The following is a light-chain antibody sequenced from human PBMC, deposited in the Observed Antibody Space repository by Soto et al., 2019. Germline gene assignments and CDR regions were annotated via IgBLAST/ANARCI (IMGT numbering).Light chain of an antibody. CDR1: QHVSRN. CDR2: RAS. Sequence: EIVMTQSPATLSVSPGGSATLSCRASQHVSRNFAFYRQKPGQATTLLIYRASTRTTGIPARFSGSGSGTEFTLAISSLQSEDFAVYYCQQYNNWPYTCGQGTKLEIK. V-gene: IGKV3-15*01. CDR3: QQYNNWPYT. J-gene: IGKJ2*01.